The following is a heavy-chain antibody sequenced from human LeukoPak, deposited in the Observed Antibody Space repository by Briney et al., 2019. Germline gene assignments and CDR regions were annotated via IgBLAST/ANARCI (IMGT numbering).Heavy chain of an antibody. CDR2: IYYTGST. V-gene: IGHV4-59*01. CDR1: GGSISTYY. CDR3: VRAGNSCYGDNGFDL. Sequence: KASETLSLTCTVSGGSISTYYWTWIRQPPGKGLEWIGFIYYTGSTIYNPSLMSRLTISLDTSKNQFSLELRSVTAADTAVYYCVRAGNSCYGDNGFDLWGQRTLVTVSS. D-gene: IGHD5-12*01. J-gene: IGHJ3*01.